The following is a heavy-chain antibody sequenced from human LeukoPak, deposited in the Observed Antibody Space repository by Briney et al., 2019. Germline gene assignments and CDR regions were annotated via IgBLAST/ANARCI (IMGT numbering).Heavy chain of an antibody. V-gene: IGHV5-51*01. CDR1: GDSFTSYW. Sequence: GESLKISCKGAGDSFTSYWVGWGRQMPGKGLEWMGIIYPGYSDRRYSPSFQGQVTISADKSISTACLQWSRMKASDTAMYYCARLRDDAFDIWGQGTMVTVSS. CDR2: IYPGYSDR. CDR3: ARLRDDAFDI. J-gene: IGHJ3*02.